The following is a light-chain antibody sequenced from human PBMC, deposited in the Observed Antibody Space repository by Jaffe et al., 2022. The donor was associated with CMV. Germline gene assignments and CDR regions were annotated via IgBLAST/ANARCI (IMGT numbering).Light chain of an antibody. J-gene: IGKJ5*01. V-gene: IGKV2-30*01. CDR3: VQATSWPY. CDR2: EVY. CDR1: QSLVYSDGHTY. Sequence: DVVMTQSPASLSVTLGQSASISCRSSQSLVYSDGHTYLSWLHQRPGQSPRRLIYEVYKRKPGVPDRFTGSGSATDFTLTISRVEAEDVGVFYCVQATSWPYFGQGTRLEI.